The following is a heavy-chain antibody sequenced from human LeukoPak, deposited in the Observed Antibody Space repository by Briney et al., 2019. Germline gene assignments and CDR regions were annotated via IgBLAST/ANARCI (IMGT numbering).Heavy chain of an antibody. V-gene: IGHV4-31*03. CDR2: IYYSGST. CDR3: ARDAESGTTGTTEDDAFDI. Sequence: SETLSLTCTVSGGSISSGGYYWSWIRQHPGKGLEWIGYIYYSGSTYYNPSLKSRVTISVDTSKNQFSLKLSSVTAADTAVYYCARDAESGTTGTTEDDAFDIWGQGTLVIVSS. CDR1: GGSISSGGYY. J-gene: IGHJ3*02. D-gene: IGHD1-1*01.